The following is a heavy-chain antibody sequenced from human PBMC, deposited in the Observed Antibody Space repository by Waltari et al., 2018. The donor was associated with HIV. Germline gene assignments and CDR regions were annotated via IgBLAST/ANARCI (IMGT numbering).Heavy chain of an antibody. Sequence: AESGGGLIQPGGSLGLSCTASNFSISGKHVTWNRQAPGGSLEWVAVIYPDDTTHYADSVSGRFTISRAKSRTKVFLLMNSLFVDDTATYFCATGVRYYGPWGQGTRVTVSS. D-gene: IGHD3-3*01. J-gene: IGHJ5*02. CDR3: ATGVRYYGP. V-gene: IGHV3-53*01. CDR1: NFSISGKH. CDR2: IYPDDTT.